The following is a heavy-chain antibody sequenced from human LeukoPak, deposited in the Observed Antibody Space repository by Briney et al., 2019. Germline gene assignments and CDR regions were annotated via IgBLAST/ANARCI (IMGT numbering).Heavy chain of an antibody. CDR3: ARSRTYGDYGRGLDY. J-gene: IGHJ4*02. V-gene: IGHV3-74*01. CDR2: INTDGFST. D-gene: IGHD4-17*01. CDR1: GFTSSSYW. Sequence: TGGSLRLSCAASGFTSSSYWMHWVRQPPGKGLVYIACINTDGFSTSYADSVKGRFTISRDNAKNTLYLQMNSLRAEDTAVYYCARSRTYGDYGRGLDYWGQGTLVTVSS.